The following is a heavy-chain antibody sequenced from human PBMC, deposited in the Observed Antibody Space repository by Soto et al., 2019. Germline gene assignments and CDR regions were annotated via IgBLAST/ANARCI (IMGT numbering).Heavy chain of an antibody. Sequence: ASVKVSCKASGYTFINYDINWMRQAPGQGLEWLGWMNPESGNTGYAQKFQDRVTMTRSTSISTAYMELSSLTFEDTAVYYCARNRRETGDFDYWGQGTLVTVSS. V-gene: IGHV1-8*02. CDR2: MNPESGNT. J-gene: IGHJ4*02. D-gene: IGHD7-27*01. CDR3: ARNRRETGDFDY. CDR1: GYTFINYD.